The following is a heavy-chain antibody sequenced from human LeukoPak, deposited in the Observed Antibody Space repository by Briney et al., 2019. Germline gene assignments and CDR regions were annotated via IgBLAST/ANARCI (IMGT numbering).Heavy chain of an antibody. V-gene: IGHV3-74*01. CDR2: INSDGSST. CDR1: GFTFNSYG. Sequence: GGSLRLSCAASGFTFNSYGMHWARQAPGKGLVWVSSINSDGSSTSYADSVKGRFTISRDNAKNTLYLQMNTLRAEDTAVYYCASLDYWGQGTPVTVSS. CDR3: ASLDY. J-gene: IGHJ4*02.